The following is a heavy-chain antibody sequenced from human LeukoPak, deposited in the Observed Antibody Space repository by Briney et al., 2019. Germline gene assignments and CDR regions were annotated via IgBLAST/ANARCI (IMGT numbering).Heavy chain of an antibody. J-gene: IGHJ6*03. CDR3: ARTYYDFWSGYFGYYYMDV. CDR2: ISAYNGNT. Sequence: ASVKVSCKASGYTSTSYGISWVRQAPGQGLEWMGWISAYNGNTNYAQKLQGRVTMTTDTSTSTAYMELRSLRSDDTAVYYCARTYYDFWSGYFGYYYMDVWGKGTTVTVSS. D-gene: IGHD3-3*01. CDR1: GYTSTSYG. V-gene: IGHV1-18*01.